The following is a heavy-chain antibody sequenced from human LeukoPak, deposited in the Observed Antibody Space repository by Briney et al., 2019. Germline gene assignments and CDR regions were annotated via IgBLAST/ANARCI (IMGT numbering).Heavy chain of an antibody. D-gene: IGHD5-18*01. CDR1: GFTFSSYA. CDR2: ISGSGDST. V-gene: IGHV3-23*01. J-gene: IGHJ4*02. Sequence: PGGSLRLSCAASGFTFSSYAMSWVRQAPGKGLEWVSAISGSGDSTYYADSVKGRFTISRDNSKNTLYLQMNSLRAEDTAVYYCAKTNGRGYSYRAPDYWGQGTLVTVSS. CDR3: AKTNGRGYSYRAPDY.